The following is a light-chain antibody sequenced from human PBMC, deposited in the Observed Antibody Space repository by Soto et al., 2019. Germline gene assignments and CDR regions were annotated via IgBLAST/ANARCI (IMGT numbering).Light chain of an antibody. Sequence: EIVLTQSPATVSLSPGERATLSCGASQSVSSYLAWYQQKPGQAPRLLIYDASNRATGIPARFSGSGSGTDFTLTISSLEPEDFAVYYCQQRINWPRTFGQGTKLEI. J-gene: IGKJ2*01. CDR2: DAS. CDR3: QQRINWPRT. CDR1: QSVSSY. V-gene: IGKV3-11*01.